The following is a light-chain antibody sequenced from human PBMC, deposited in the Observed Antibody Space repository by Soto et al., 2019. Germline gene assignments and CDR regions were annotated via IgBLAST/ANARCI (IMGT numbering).Light chain of an antibody. CDR3: QHSYSSPFT. J-gene: IGKJ2*01. CDR1: QNIYSY. CDR2: TAS. Sequence: DIPMTQSPSSLSSSVGDRVTITCRASQNIYSYLNWYQQKPGTAPKLLIYTASNLQRGVPSKFSGSGSGTDFTLTISSLQPEDFATYYCQHSYSSPFTFGQGTKLEI. V-gene: IGKV1-39*01.